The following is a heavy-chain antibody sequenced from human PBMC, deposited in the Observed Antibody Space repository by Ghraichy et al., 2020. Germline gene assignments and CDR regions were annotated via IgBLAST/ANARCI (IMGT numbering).Heavy chain of an antibody. D-gene: IGHD1-1*01. CDR1: GGSISSYY. J-gene: IGHJ6*02. CDR2: IYYSGST. Sequence: SETLSLTCTVSGGSISSYYWSWIRQPPGKGLEWIGYIYYSGSTNYNPSLKSRVTISVDTSKNQFSLKLSSVTAADTAVYYCARVRSTSSNYYYYYGMDVWGQGTTVTVSS. CDR3: ARVRSTSSNYYYYYGMDV. V-gene: IGHV4-59*01.